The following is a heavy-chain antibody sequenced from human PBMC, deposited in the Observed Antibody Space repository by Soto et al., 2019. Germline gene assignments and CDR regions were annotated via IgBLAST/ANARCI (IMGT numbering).Heavy chain of an antibody. Sequence: QVQLQESGPGLVKPSQTLSLTCTVSGGSISSGGYYWSWIRQHPGKGLEWIGYIYYSGSTYYNPSLKSRVTISVDTSKNQFSLKLSSVTAADTAVYYCARAWRAKGGFGEFTLGNWFDPWGQGTLVTVSS. CDR2: IYYSGST. CDR3: ARAWRAKGGFGEFTLGNWFDP. CDR1: GGSISSGGYY. J-gene: IGHJ5*02. V-gene: IGHV4-31*03. D-gene: IGHD3-10*01.